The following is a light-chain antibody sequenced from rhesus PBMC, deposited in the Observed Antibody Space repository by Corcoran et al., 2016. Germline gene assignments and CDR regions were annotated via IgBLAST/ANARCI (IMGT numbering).Light chain of an antibody. CDR3: LQYSSSPYS. Sequence: DIQMTQSPSSLSASVGDTVTITFRASQSISTWLDWYQQKPGKAPKLLIYKAFSLQSGVPSRFSGSGSGTDFTLTISSLQPEDFATYYCLQYSSSPYSFGQGTKVEIK. CDR2: KAF. J-gene: IGKJ2*01. CDR1: QSISTW. V-gene: IGKV1-22*01.